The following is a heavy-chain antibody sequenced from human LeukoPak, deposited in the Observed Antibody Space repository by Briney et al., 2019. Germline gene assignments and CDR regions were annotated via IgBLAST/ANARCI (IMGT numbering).Heavy chain of an antibody. CDR2: IWYDGSNK. V-gene: IGHV3-33*06. CDR1: GFTFSSYG. J-gene: IGHJ4*02. D-gene: IGHD6-13*01. Sequence: GGSLRLSCAASGFTFSSYGMHWVRQAPGKGLEWVAVIWYDGSNKYYADSVKGRFTISRDNSKNTLYLQMNSLRAEDTAVYYCAKDSYSSSWQEFDYWGQGTLVTVSS. CDR3: AKDSYSSSWQEFDY.